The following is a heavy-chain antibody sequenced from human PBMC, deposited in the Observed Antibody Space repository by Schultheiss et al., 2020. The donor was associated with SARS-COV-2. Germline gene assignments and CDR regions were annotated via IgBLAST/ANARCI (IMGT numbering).Heavy chain of an antibody. CDR1: GGTFSSYA. V-gene: IGHV1-69*13. J-gene: IGHJ5*02. D-gene: IGHD3-10*01. CDR3: ARGFTMVRGTPFDP. Sequence: SVKVSCKASGGTFSSYAISWVRQAPGQGLEWMGGIIPIFGTANYAQKFQGRVTITADESTSTAYMELGRLRSDDTAVYYCARGFTMVRGTPFDPWGQGTLVTVSS. CDR2: IIPIFGTA.